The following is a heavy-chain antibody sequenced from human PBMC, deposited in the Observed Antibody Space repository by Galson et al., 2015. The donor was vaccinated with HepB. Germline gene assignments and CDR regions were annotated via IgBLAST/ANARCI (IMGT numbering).Heavy chain of an antibody. CDR3: ARLEGGIYSSAVDY. CDR1: KFSFSTYS. V-gene: IGHV3-21*01. CDR2: IDSTSGFI. D-gene: IGHD6-19*01. J-gene: IGHJ4*02. Sequence: SLRLSCAASKFSFSTYSMNWVRQAPGKGLEWVSSIDSTSGFIYYADSVKGRFTISRDNAKNSLYLQMNSLRVEDTAVYFCARLEGGIYSSAVDYWGQGTLVTVSS.